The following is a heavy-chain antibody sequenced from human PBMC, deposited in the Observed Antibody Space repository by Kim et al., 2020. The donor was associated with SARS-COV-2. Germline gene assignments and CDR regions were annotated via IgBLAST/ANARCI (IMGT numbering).Heavy chain of an antibody. CDR3: ATSKGEENHLYEPGSYFDVAGGVFNY. J-gene: IGHJ4*02. Sequence: GGSLRLSCAVSGLTFKNYAFPWVRQAPGEGLDWVGVISYDGGKSYYSDSVKGRFAVSRDNSKNTLYLEMDSLRPDDTAMYYCATSKGEENHLYEPGSYFDVAGGVFNYWGQGALVTVSS. CDR2: ISYDGGKS. CDR1: GLTFKNYA. D-gene: IGHD3-10*01. V-gene: IGHV3-30*01.